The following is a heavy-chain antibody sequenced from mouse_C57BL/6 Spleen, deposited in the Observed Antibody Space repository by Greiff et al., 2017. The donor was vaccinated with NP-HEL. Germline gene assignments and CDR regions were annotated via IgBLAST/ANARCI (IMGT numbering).Heavy chain of an antibody. CDR3: ASLTGTKDFDY. J-gene: IGHJ2*01. CDR2: ISSGGSYT. CDR1: GFTFSSYG. Sequence: EVQLQESGGDLVKPGGSLKLSCAASGFTFSSYGMSWVRQTPDKRLEWVATISSGGSYTYYPDSVKGRFTISRDNAKNTLYLQMSSLKSEDTAMYYCASLTGTKDFDYWGQGTTLTVSS. V-gene: IGHV5-6*01. D-gene: IGHD4-1*01.